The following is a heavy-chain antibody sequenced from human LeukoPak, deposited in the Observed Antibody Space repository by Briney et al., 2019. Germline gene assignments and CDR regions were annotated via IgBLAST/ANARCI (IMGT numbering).Heavy chain of an antibody. CDR1: GGSISSYY. Sequence: SETLSLTCTVSGGSISSYYWSWIRQPAGKGLEGIGRIYTSGSTNYNPSRKSRVTMSVDTSKNQFSLKLSSVTAADTAVYYCASEGNTVTTNYYYYYMDVWGKGTTVTVSS. V-gene: IGHV4-4*07. J-gene: IGHJ6*03. CDR2: IYTSGST. D-gene: IGHD4-17*01. CDR3: ASEGNTVTTNYYYYYMDV.